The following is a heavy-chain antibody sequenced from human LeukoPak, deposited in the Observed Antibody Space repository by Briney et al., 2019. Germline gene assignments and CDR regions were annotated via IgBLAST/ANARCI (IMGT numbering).Heavy chain of an antibody. CDR2: IYYSGSA. J-gene: IGHJ3*02. V-gene: IGHV4-59*08. CDR1: GGSISTYY. D-gene: IGHD6-13*01. CDR3: ARHSVTPGTEYAFDI. Sequence: PSETLSLTYTVSGGSISTYYWSWIRQPPGKGLEWIAYIYYSGSAKYNPSLKSRVTTSVDTSKNQFSLKLSSVTAADTAVYYCARHSVTPGTEYAFDIWGQGTMVTVSS.